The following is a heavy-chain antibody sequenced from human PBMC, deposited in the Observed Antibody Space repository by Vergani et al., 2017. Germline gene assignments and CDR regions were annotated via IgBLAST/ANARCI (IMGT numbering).Heavy chain of an antibody. CDR1: GLGFKNFS. CDR3: ARKGTDTIVSSSDYSHLLYY. J-gene: IGHJ4*02. D-gene: IGHD3-22*01. CDR2: ISKDGKHD. Sequence: QVGLVESGGGVVQPGRSLTLTCSASGLGFKNFSLHWVRQAPGKGLEWVATISKDGKHDYYEPFVRGRFAVSRDNYKNTIDLQMDRLTTDDTAVYFCARKGTDTIVSSSDYSHLLYYWGQGSLVTVSS. V-gene: IGHV3-30*03.